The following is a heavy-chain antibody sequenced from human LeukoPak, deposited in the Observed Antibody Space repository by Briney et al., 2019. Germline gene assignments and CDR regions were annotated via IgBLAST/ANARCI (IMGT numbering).Heavy chain of an antibody. Sequence: ASAKVSCKASGYTFSSYYIHWVRQAPGQGLEWMGIINPSGGITTYAQKFEGRVTMTRDTSTSTVDMKLSRLRSEDTAVYYCARYSGSYHTYFDSWGQGTLVTVSS. CDR1: GYTFSSYY. CDR2: INPSGGIT. V-gene: IGHV1-46*01. D-gene: IGHD1-26*01. J-gene: IGHJ4*02. CDR3: ARYSGSYHTYFDS.